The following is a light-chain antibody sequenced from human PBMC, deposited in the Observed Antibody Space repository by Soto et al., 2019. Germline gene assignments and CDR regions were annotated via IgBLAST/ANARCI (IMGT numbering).Light chain of an antibody. CDR1: QSVSSSY. CDR2: GAS. V-gene: IGKV3-20*01. J-gene: IGKJ1*01. CDR3: QQYDRSPRT. Sequence: EILFTQSPGTLSLSPGERATLSCRASQSVSSSYLAWYQQKPGQAPRLLISGASNRDTGIPDRFSGSGSGTDFTLTISRLEPEDFAVYYCQQYDRSPRTFGQGTKVDIK.